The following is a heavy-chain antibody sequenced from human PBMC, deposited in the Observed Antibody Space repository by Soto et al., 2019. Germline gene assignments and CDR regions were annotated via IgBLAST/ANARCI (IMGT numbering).Heavy chain of an antibody. D-gene: IGHD2-15*01. V-gene: IGHV1-24*01. Sequence: ASVTVSCKVSGYTLTDLSMHWVRQAPGKGLGWMGGFDPEDGETIYAQKFQGRLTISKDTSKSQVVLTLTNMDPADTATYYCTRIRAEMSLSIEFYFDVWGQGTLVTVSS. CDR3: TRIRAEMSLSIEFYFDV. J-gene: IGHJ4*02. CDR2: FDPEDGET. CDR1: GYTLTDLS.